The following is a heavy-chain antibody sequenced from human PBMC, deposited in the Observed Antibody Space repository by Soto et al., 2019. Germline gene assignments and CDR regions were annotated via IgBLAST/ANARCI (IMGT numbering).Heavy chain of an antibody. Sequence: SVKVSCKASGGTFSSYAISWVRQAPGQGLEWMGGIIPIFGTANYAQKFQGRVTITADESTSTAYMELSSLRSEDTAVYYCASYGSGTLYYYYYGMDVWGQGTTVTVSS. CDR3: ASYGSGTLYYYYYGMDV. CDR1: GGTFSSYA. CDR2: IIPIFGTA. D-gene: IGHD3-10*01. V-gene: IGHV1-69*13. J-gene: IGHJ6*02.